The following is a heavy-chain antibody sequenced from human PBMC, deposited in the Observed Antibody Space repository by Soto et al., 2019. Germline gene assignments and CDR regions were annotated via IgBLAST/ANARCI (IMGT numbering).Heavy chain of an antibody. Sequence: QVRLVQSGAEVKKPGASVKVSCKTSGYNFTTYGVSWVRQAPGQGLEWMGWISGHNGHTSYAQTFQGRVTMTTDTSTTTAYMELRSLRSDDTAVYYCARYQPYSTGYYYFDHWGQGTLAIVTS. CDR3: ARYQPYSTGYYYFDH. CDR2: ISGHNGHT. V-gene: IGHV1-18*01. J-gene: IGHJ4*02. D-gene: IGHD6-19*01. CDR1: GYNFTTYG.